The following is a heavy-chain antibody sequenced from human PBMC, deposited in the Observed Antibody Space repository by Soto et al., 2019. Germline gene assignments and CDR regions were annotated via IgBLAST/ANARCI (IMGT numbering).Heavy chain of an antibody. V-gene: IGHV1-69*05. CDR1: GGTFSSYA. CDR3: ARGCRTSCPIDY. J-gene: IGHJ4*02. Sequence: SVKVSCKASGGTFSSYAFSWVRQAPGQGLEWMGGIVPIFGTANYAQKLQGRVTMTTDTSTSTAYMELRSLRSDDTAVYYCARGCRTSCPIDYWGQGTLVTVSS. D-gene: IGHD2-2*01. CDR2: IVPIFGTA.